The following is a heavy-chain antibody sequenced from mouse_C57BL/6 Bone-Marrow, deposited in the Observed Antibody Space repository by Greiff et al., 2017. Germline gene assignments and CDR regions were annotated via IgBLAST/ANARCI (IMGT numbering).Heavy chain of an antibody. CDR3: ARGIYYGYAWFAY. J-gene: IGHJ3*01. CDR2: INPSNGGT. V-gene: IGHV1-42*01. Sequence: VQLQQSGPELVKPGASVKISCKASGYSFTGYYMNWVKQSPEKSLEWIGEINPSNGGTTYNQKFKAKATLTVDTSSSTAYMQLKSLPSDDSAVYYCARGIYYGYAWFAYWGQGTLVTVSA. D-gene: IGHD2-2*01. CDR1: GYSFTGYY.